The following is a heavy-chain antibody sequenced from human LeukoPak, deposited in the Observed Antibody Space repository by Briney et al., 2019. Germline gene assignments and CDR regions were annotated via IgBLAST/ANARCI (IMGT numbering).Heavy chain of an antibody. J-gene: IGHJ4*02. CDR2: ISGSGGST. CDR1: GFTFSSYA. CDR3: AKVSSRLRFLEWLLPFDY. Sequence: PGGSLRLSCAASGFTFSSYAMSWVRQAPGKGLEWVSAISGSGGSTYYADCVKGRFTISRDNSKNTLYLQMNSLRAEDTAVYYCAKVSSRLRFLEWLLPFDYWGQGTLVTVSS. D-gene: IGHD3-3*01. V-gene: IGHV3-23*01.